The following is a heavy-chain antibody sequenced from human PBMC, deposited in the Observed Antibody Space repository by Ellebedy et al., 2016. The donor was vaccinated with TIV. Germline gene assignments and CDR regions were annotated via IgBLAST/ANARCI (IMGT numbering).Heavy chain of an antibody. D-gene: IGHD5-18*01. CDR3: AREGDTTMVHGMDV. CDR1: GFTFSSYW. J-gene: IGHJ6*02. V-gene: IGHV3-74*01. CDR2: INSDGSRT. Sequence: GESLKISCAASGFTFSSYWMHWVRQAPGKGLVWVSLINSDGSRTTYADSVKGRFTISRDNAKNSLYLQMNSLRAEDTAVYYCAREGDTTMVHGMDVWGQGTTVTVSS.